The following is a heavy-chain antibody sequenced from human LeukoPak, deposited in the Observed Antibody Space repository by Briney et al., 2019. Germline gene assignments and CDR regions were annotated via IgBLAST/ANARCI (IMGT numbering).Heavy chain of an antibody. CDR2: IYYSGST. D-gene: IGHD4-17*01. V-gene: IGHV4-39*01. J-gene: IGHJ4*02. CDR1: GFTFSSYA. Sequence: GSLRLSCAASGFTFSSYAMSWVRQAPGKGLEWIGSIYYSGSTYYNPSLKSRVTISVDTSKNQFSLKLSSVTAADTAVYYCARHAVVYGDYAQRHFDYWGQGTLVTVSS. CDR3: ARHAVVYGDYAQRHFDY.